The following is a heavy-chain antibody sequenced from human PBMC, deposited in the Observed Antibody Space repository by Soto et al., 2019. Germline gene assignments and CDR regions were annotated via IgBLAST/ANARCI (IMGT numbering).Heavy chain of an antibody. J-gene: IGHJ5*02. CDR3: AREAGPDRWFDP. CDR1: GASISSYF. CDR2: ISTSGTT. D-gene: IGHD6-19*01. Sequence: SETLSLTCTVSGASISSYFWTWIRQPAGKGLDWIGRISTSGTTNYNPSLKSRVTMSVDTSKNHFSLNLSSVTAADTTVYYCAREAGPDRWFDPWGQGTLVTVSS. V-gene: IGHV4-4*07.